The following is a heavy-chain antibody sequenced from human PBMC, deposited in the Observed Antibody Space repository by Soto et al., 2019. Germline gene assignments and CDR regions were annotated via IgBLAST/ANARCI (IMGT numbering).Heavy chain of an antibody. CDR2: INHSGST. CDR3: ARHRIAVAGYWYYDL. J-gene: IGHJ2*01. D-gene: IGHD6-19*01. Sequence: QVQLQQWGAGLLKPSETLSLTCAVYGGSFSGYYWSWIRQPPGKGLEWIGEINHSGSTNYNPSLKSRVTMSVDTSKNQFPLKLSSVTAADTAVYYCARHRIAVAGYWYYDLWGRGTLVTVSS. CDR1: GGSFSGYY. V-gene: IGHV4-34*01.